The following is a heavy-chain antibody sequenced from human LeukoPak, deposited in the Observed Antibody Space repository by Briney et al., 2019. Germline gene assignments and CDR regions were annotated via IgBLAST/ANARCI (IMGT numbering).Heavy chain of an antibody. J-gene: IGHJ3*02. CDR2: IYYSGST. Sequence: PSETLSLTCTVSGGSISSYYWSWIRQPPGKGLEWIGYIYYSGSTNYNPSLKSRVTISVDTSKNQFSLKLSSVTAADTAVYYCARVLLWFGELQNAFDIWGQGTMVTVSS. CDR3: ARVLLWFGELQNAFDI. V-gene: IGHV4-59*01. CDR1: GGSISSYY. D-gene: IGHD3-10*01.